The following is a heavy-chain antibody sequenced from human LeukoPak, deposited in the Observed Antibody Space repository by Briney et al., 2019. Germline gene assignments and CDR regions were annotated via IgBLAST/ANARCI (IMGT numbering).Heavy chain of an antibody. Sequence: GGSLRLSCAASGFTFSSYAMSWVRQAPGKGLEWVSVISGSGGITYYTDSVKGRFTISRDNSKNTLYLQLNSLRAEDTAVYYCAKVEARIAAAGNDYWGQGTLVTVSS. V-gene: IGHV3-23*01. CDR1: GFTFSSYA. CDR3: AKVEARIAAAGNDY. J-gene: IGHJ4*02. D-gene: IGHD6-13*01. CDR2: ISGSGGIT.